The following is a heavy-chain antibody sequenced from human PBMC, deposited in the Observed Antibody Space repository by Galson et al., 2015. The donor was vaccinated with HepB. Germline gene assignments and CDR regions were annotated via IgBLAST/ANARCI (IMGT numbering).Heavy chain of an antibody. D-gene: IGHD3-3*01. CDR1: GYTFTSYY. Sequence: SVKVSCKASGYTFTSYYMHWVRQAPGQGLEWMGIINPSGGSTSYAQKFQGRVTMTRDTSTSTVYMELSSLRSEDTAVYYCARDGNYDFWSAQGGYMDVWGKGTTVTVSS. V-gene: IGHV1-46*01. CDR2: INPSGGST. CDR3: ARDGNYDFWSAQGGYMDV. J-gene: IGHJ6*03.